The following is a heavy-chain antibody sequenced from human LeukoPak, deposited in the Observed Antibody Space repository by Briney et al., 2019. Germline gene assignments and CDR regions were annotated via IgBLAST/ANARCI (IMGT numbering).Heavy chain of an antibody. CDR2: FDPEDGET. J-gene: IGHJ4*02. V-gene: IGHV1-24*01. D-gene: IGHD3-3*01. CDR1: GYTLTELS. Sequence: ASVKVSCKVSGYTLTELSMHWVRQAPGKGLEWMGGFDPEDGETIYAQKFQGRVTMTEDTSTDTAYMELSSLRSEDTAVYYCATVRRYDFWSGYQDYWGQGTLVTVSS. CDR3: ATVRRYDFWSGYQDY.